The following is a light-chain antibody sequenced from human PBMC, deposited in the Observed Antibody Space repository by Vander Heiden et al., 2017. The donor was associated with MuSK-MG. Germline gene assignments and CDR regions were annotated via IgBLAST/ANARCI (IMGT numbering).Light chain of an antibody. V-gene: IGKV1-39*01. CDR1: QSISSY. CDR2: AAS. CDR3: QQNDSNPPFT. J-gene: IGKJ5*01. Sequence: DIPMTPSPSSLSASVGDRVTITCRASQSISSYLNWYQQKPGKAPKLLIYAASSLQSGVPSRFSGSGYGTDFTLTISSRQPEDFAPYYCQQNDSNPPFTFGQGTRLEIK.